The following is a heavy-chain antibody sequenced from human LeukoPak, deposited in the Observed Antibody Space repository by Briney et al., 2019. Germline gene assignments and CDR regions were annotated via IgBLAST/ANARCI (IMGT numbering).Heavy chain of an antibody. CDR3: AKHSAQRSVDIVATMGV. V-gene: IGHV3-23*01. CDR1: GFTFSSYA. CDR2: ISGSGGST. D-gene: IGHD5-12*01. J-gene: IGHJ4*02. Sequence: GGSLRLSCAASGFTFSSYAMSWVRQAPGKGLEWVSTISGSGGSTYYADSVKGRFTISRDNSKNTLCLQMNSLRAEDTAVYYCAKHSAQRSVDIVATMGVWGQGTLVTVSS.